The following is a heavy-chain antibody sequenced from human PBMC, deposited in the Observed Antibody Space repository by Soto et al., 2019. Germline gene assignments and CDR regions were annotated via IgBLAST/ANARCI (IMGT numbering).Heavy chain of an antibody. V-gene: IGHV1-69*01. CDR2: IIPIFGTA. J-gene: IGHJ3*02. Sequence: TFTRYASRWMRQAHGQGLEWMGGIIPIFGTANYAQKFQGRVTITADESTSTAYMELSSLRSEDTAVYYCARADAMVRGPKIAFDIWGQGTMVTVSS. D-gene: IGHD3-10*01. CDR3: ARADAMVRGPKIAFDI. CDR1: TFTRYA.